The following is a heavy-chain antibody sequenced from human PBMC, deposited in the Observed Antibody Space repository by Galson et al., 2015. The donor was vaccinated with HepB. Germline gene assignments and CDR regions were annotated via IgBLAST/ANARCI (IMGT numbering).Heavy chain of an antibody. D-gene: IGHD5-12*01. CDR1: GGAFSDYA. V-gene: IGHV1-69*13. J-gene: IGHJ6*03. Sequence: SVKVSCKVSGGAFSDYAISWVRQAPGQGLEWMGGIIPIFGSANYTQKFQGRVMITADEFTTTAYMELSSLRSEDTAVYYCARDGCSGYDLYYYYYYMDVWGKGTTVTVSS. CDR3: ARDGCSGYDLYYYYYYMDV. CDR2: IIPIFGSA.